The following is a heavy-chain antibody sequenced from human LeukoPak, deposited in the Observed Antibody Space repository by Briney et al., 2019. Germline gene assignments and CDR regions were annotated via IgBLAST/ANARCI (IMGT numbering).Heavy chain of an antibody. CDR1: GGSISSYY. CDR2: IYYSGST. CDR3: ARHETTMVRGVIIRPDQDYYYYGMDV. Sequence: PSETLSLTCTVSGGSISSYYWSWIRQPPGKGLEWIGYIYYSGSTNYNPSLKSRVTISVDTSKNQFSLKLSSVTAADTAVYYCARHETTMVRGVIIRPDQDYYYYGMDVWGQGTTVTVSS. V-gene: IGHV4-59*08. D-gene: IGHD3-10*01. J-gene: IGHJ6*02.